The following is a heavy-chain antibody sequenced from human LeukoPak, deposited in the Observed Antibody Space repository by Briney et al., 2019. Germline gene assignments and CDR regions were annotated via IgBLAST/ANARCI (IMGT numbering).Heavy chain of an antibody. Sequence: SETLSLTCAVYGGSFSGYYWSWIRQPPGKGLEWIGEINHSGSTNYNPSLKSRVTISADTSKNQFSLKLSSVTAADTAVYYCARGPHPVVVVAATLFDYWGQGTLVTVSS. CDR3: ARGPHPVVVVAATLFDY. CDR1: GGSFSGYY. D-gene: IGHD2-15*01. V-gene: IGHV4-34*01. CDR2: INHSGST. J-gene: IGHJ4*02.